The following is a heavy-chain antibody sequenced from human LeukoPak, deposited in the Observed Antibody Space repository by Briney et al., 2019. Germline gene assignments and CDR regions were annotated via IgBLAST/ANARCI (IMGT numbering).Heavy chain of an antibody. CDR1: GFTFDDYT. D-gene: IGHD2-15*01. Sequence: GGSLRLSCAAFGFTFDDYTMHWVRQAPGKGLEWVSLISWDADDTYYADSVKGRFTISRDNSKKSLYLQMNSLRTEDTALYYCAKGPRYCSGGTCLYYYYYMDVWGKGTTVTVSS. CDR2: ISWDADDT. CDR3: AKGPRYCSGGTCLYYYYYMDV. V-gene: IGHV3-43*01. J-gene: IGHJ6*03.